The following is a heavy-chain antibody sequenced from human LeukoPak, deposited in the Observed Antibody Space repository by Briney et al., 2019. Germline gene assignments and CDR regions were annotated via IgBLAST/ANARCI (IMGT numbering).Heavy chain of an antibody. Sequence: PSETLSLTCTVSGGSISSYYWSWIRQPPGKGLGWIGYIYYSGSTNYNPSLKSRVSISVDTSKNQFSLKLSSVTAADTAVYYCARERYSYDSGSYFYFDYWGQGTLVTVSS. CDR2: IYYSGST. CDR3: ARERYSYDSGSYFYFDY. V-gene: IGHV4-59*01. CDR1: GGSISSYY. D-gene: IGHD3-10*01. J-gene: IGHJ4*02.